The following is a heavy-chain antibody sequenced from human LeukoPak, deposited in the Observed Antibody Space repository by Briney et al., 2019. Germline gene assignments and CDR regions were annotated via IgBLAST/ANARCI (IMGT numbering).Heavy chain of an antibody. CDR3: ARVTGYYDFWSGYYNYYYYMDV. V-gene: IGHV1-8*01. D-gene: IGHD3-3*01. Sequence: ASVKVSCKASGYTFTSYDINWVRQATGQGLEWMVWMNPNSGNTGYAQKFQGRVTMTRKTSISTAYMELSSLRSEDTAVYYCARVTGYYDFWSGYYNYYYYMDVWGKGTTVTVSS. CDR1: GYTFTSYD. J-gene: IGHJ6*03. CDR2: MNPNSGNT.